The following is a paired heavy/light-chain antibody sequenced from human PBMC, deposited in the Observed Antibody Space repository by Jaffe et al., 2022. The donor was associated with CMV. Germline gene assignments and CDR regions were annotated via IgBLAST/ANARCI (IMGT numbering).Light chain of an antibody. J-gene: IGLJ2*01. Sequence: QSALTQPRSVSGSPGQSVTISCTGTSSDVGGYNYVSWYQQHPGKAPKLMIYDVSKRPSGVPDRFSGSKSGNTASLTISGLQAEDEADYYCCSYAGSYTFRVVFGGGTKLTVL. CDR2: DVS. CDR1: SSDVGGYNY. V-gene: IGLV2-11*01. CDR3: CSYAGSYTFRVV.
Heavy chain of an antibody. CDR1: GFTFSSYS. V-gene: IGHV3-21*01. Sequence: EVQLVESGGGLVKPGGSLRLSCAASGFTFSSYSMNWVRQAPGKGLEWVSSISSSSSYIYYADSVKGRFTISRDNAKNSLYLQMNSLRAEDTAVYYCARDVRTDLSQPNKRYYYGMDVWGQGTTVTVSS. CDR2: ISSSSSYI. CDR3: ARDVRTDLSQPNKRYYYGMDV. J-gene: IGHJ6*02.